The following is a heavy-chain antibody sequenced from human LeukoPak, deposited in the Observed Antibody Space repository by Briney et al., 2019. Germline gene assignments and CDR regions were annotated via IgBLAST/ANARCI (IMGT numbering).Heavy chain of an antibody. J-gene: IGHJ4*02. D-gene: IGHD2-21*01. CDR3: AKDFRIGYSAHFDY. CDR2: IYENGGTT. V-gene: IGHV3-23*01. CDR1: GFTFRSHA. Sequence: AGGSLRLSCVGSGFTFRSHAMSWARQAPEKGLEFVSGIYENGGTTYYADSVKGWFSISRDNSKNTLNLQMDSLRGEDTAVYYCAKDFRIGYSAHFDYWGQGALVTVSS.